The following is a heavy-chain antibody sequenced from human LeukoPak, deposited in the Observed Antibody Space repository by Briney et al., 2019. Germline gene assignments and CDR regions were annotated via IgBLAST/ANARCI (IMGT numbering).Heavy chain of an antibody. J-gene: IGHJ6*03. Sequence: KSGGSLRLSCAASGFTFSNAWMSWVRQAPGKGLEWIGEINHSGSTNYNPSLKSRVTISVDTSKNQFSLKLSSVTAADTAVYYCAGGYSYGSGQPYYYYYYMDVWGKGTTVTISS. D-gene: IGHD5-18*01. CDR3: AGGYSYGSGQPYYYYYYMDV. CDR1: GFTFSNAW. CDR2: INHSGST. V-gene: IGHV4-34*08.